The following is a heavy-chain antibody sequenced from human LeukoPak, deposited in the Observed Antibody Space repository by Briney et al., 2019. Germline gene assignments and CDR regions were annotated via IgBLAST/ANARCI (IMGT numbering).Heavy chain of an antibody. CDR3: AKELYNYGDYGAEGLDV. J-gene: IGHJ6*02. CDR1: GFTFSSYA. CDR2: ISYDGSNK. D-gene: IGHD4-17*01. Sequence: GGSLRLPCAASGFTFSSYAMHWVRQAPGKGLEWVAVISYDGSNKYYADSVKGRFTISRDNSKNTLYLQMNSLRAEDTAVYYCAKELYNYGDYGAEGLDVGGQGTTVTVS. V-gene: IGHV3-30-3*01.